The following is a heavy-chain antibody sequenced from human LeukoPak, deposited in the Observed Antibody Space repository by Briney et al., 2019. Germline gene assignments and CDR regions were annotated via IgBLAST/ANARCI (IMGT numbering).Heavy chain of an antibody. D-gene: IGHD3-10*01. CDR3: ASLGFGELSY. CDR2: IYYSGST. CDR1: GGSFSSYY. V-gene: IGHV4-59*01. J-gene: IGHJ4*02. Sequence: PSETLSLTCTVSGGSFSSYYWSWIRQPPGKGLEWIGYIYYSGSTNYNPSLTRRGTISVDTSKTQFSLKLSSVTAADTAVYYCASLGFGELSYWGQGTLVTVSS.